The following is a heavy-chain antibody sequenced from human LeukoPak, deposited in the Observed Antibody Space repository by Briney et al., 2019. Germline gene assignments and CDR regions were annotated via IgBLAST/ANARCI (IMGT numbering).Heavy chain of an antibody. CDR3: ARGRPYDFLSGYVPLDYYYYYMDV. J-gene: IGHJ6*03. CDR1: GYTFTSYD. V-gene: IGHV1-8*03. D-gene: IGHD3-3*01. Sequence: ASVKVSCKASGYTFTSYDINWVRQATGQGLEWMGWMNPNSGNTGYAQKFQGRVTITRNTSISTAYMELSSLRSEDTAVYYCARGRPYDFLSGYVPLDYYYYYMDVWGKGTTVTVSS. CDR2: MNPNSGNT.